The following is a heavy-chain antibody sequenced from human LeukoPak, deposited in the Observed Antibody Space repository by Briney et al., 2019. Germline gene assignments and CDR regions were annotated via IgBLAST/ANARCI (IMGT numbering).Heavy chain of an antibody. CDR3: ALFWAENYMDV. D-gene: IGHD2-21*01. Sequence: QSGGSLRLSCAASGFTFSSYEMNWVRQAPGKGLEWVSYISSSGSTIYYADSVKGRFTISRDNAKDSLYLQMNSLRAEDTAVYYCALFWAENYMDVWGKGTTVTVSS. CDR2: ISSSGSTI. CDR1: GFTFSSYE. V-gene: IGHV3-48*03. J-gene: IGHJ6*03.